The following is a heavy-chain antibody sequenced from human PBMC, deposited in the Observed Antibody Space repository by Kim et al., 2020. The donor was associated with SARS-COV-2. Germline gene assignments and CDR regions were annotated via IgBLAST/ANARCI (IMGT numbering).Heavy chain of an antibody. CDR3: ARNSPARGGIAAAGTVATGSY. CDR2: IKQDGSEK. J-gene: IGHJ4*02. Sequence: GGSLRLSCAASGFTFSSYWMSWVRQAPGKGLEWVANIKQDGSEKNYVDSVKGRFTISRDNAKNSLYLQMNSLRAEDTAVYYCARNSPARGGIAAAGTVATGSYWGQGTLVPVSS. D-gene: IGHD6-13*01. V-gene: IGHV3-7*01. CDR1: GFTFSSYW.